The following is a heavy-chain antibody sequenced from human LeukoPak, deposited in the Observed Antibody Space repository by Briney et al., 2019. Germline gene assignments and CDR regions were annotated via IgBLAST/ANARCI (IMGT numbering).Heavy chain of an antibody. CDR1: GGSISSSSYY. CDR2: IYYSGST. D-gene: IGHD6-6*01. J-gene: IGHJ5*02. Sequence: SETLSLTCTVSGGSISSSSYYWGWIRQPPGKGLEWICSIYYSGSTYYNPSLKSRVTISVDTSKNQFSLKLSSLTAADTAVYYCARHWVTSSFTNWFDPWGQGALVTVSS. CDR3: ARHWVTSSFTNWFDP. V-gene: IGHV4-39*01.